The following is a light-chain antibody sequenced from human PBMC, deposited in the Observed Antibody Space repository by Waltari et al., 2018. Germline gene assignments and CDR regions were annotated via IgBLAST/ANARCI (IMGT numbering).Light chain of an antibody. V-gene: IGKV3-20*01. CDR3: HQFGESPDT. CDR1: QNLSSSH. Sequence: IVLTQSPGTLSLSPGDGATLSCRASQNLSSSHLAWYLQKPGQAPRLLMNGASRLATGIPDRFSGSGSGTDFTLIISRLEPEDFAVFYCHQFGESPDTFGQGTRLEIK. CDR2: GAS. J-gene: IGKJ5*01.